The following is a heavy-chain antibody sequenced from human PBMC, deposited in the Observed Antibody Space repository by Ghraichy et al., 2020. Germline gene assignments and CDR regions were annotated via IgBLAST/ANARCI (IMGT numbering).Heavy chain of an antibody. V-gene: IGHV4-34*01. Sequence: SETLSLTQGVTGETLRFRSGEYIRESRHTGVECLGEITHRRNTDYNPSLKSRLTISADTSKKQFSLKLTSVTAADTAVYYCARHVLRPFRAPSDMVSTIFDSWGQGILVTVSS. D-gene: IGHD5/OR15-5a*01. CDR3: ARHVLRPFRAPSDMVSTIFDS. J-gene: IGHJ4*02. CDR2: ITHRRNT. CDR1: GETLRFRS.